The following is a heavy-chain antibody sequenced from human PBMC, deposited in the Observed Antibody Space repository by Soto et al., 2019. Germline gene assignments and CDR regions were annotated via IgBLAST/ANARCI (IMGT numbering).Heavy chain of an antibody. V-gene: IGHV3-53*01. CDR3: VRHRHPRGTVGATSPLDP. J-gene: IGHJ5*02. CDR1: GFSASSNY. CDR2: HYSGGST. D-gene: IGHD1-26*01. Sequence: DVQLVESGGGLVQPGGSLSLSCAISGFSASSNYLSWFRQAPGKGLEWVPVHYSGGSTYYADSVQGRFTISRDKSNNTLYLQMRRVRAEDTAVYFCVRHRHPRGTVGATSPLDPWGQGTQVTVSS.